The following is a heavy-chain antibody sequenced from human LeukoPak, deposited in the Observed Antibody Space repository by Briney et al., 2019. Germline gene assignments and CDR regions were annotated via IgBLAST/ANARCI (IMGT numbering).Heavy chain of an antibody. V-gene: IGHV3-21*01. CDR1: GFTFSSYS. J-gene: IGHJ3*02. D-gene: IGHD1-26*01. CDR2: ISSSSSYI. Sequence: GGSLRLSCAASGFTFSSYSMNWVRQAPGKGLEWVSSISSSSSYIYYADSVKGRFTISRDNAKNSLYLQMNSLRAEDTAVYYCAREGWERDGIHDAFDIWGQGTMVTVSS. CDR3: AREGWERDGIHDAFDI.